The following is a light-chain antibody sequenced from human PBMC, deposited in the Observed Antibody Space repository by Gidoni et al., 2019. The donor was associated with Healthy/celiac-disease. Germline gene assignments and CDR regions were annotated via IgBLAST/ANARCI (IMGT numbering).Light chain of an antibody. CDR2: DAS. CDR1: QSGSSL. CDR3: QQRSNWRIT. V-gene: IGKV3-11*01. J-gene: IGKJ5*01. Sequence: ESVLTQSPATLALSPGERDTLSCRASQSGSSLLAWYQQKPGQAPRLLIYDASNRATCIPARFSGSGSGTDFTLSISILDPEDFAVYYCQQRSNWRITFGQGTRLEIK.